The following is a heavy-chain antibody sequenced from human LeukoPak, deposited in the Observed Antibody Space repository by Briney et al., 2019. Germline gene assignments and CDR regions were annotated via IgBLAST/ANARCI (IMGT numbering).Heavy chain of an antibody. CDR3: ARGATYYYDSSGYYPFDY. Sequence: SGTLSLTCAVYGGSFSGYYWSWIRQPPGKGLEWIGEINHSGSTNYNPSLKSRVTISVDTSKNQFSLKLSSVTAADTAVYYCARGATYYYDSSGYYPFDYWGQGTLVTVSS. V-gene: IGHV4-34*01. CDR1: GGSFSGYY. D-gene: IGHD3-22*01. J-gene: IGHJ4*02. CDR2: INHSGST.